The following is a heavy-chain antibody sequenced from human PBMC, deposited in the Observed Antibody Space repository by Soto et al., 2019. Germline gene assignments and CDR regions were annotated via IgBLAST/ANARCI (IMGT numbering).Heavy chain of an antibody. V-gene: IGHV3-30*18. CDR2: ISYDGSNK. J-gene: IGHJ3*02. CDR3: AKDRYCSSTSCYDAFDI. CDR1: GFTFSSYG. Sequence: QVQLVESGGGVVQPGRSLRLSCAASGFTFSSYGMHWVRQAPGKGLEWVAVISYDGSNKYYADSVKGRFTISRDNSKNTLYLQMNRLRAEDTAVYYCAKDRYCSSTSCYDAFDIWGQGTMVTVSS. D-gene: IGHD2-2*01.